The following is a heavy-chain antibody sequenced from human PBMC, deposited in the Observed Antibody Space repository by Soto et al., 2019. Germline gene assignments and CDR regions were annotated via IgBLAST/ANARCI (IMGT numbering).Heavy chain of an antibody. CDR2: INHSGST. CDR3: ARGRIVTTGTIGGYFDL. V-gene: IGHV4-34*01. CDR1: GGSFSGYY. D-gene: IGHD6-13*01. Sequence: PSETLSLTCAVYGGSFSGYYWSWIRQPPGKGLEWIGEINHSGSTNYNPSLKSRVTSSVDTSKNQFSLKLSSVTAADTAVYYCARGRIVTTGTIGGYFDLWGRGTLVIVSS. J-gene: IGHJ2*01.